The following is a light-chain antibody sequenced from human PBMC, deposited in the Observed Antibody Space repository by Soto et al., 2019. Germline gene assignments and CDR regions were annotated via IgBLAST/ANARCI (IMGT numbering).Light chain of an antibody. Sequence: EIVLTQSPGTLSLSPGERATLSRRASQSVSSSYLAWYQQKPGQAPRLLIYGASSRATGIPDRFSGSGSGTDFTLTISRLEPEDFAVYYCQQYGSSPVMFGQGTKVEIK. V-gene: IGKV3-20*01. J-gene: IGKJ1*01. CDR3: QQYGSSPVM. CDR1: QSVSSSY. CDR2: GAS.